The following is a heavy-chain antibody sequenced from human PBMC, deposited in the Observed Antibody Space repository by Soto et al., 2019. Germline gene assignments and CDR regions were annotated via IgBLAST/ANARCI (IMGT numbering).Heavy chain of an antibody. V-gene: IGHV3-9*01. Sequence: SLRLSCAASVFNCDDYAMHWFRQAPGKGLEWVAGITWNSGNLAYADSVKGRFTISRDNAKDSLYLQMNSLTPEDAAFYYCAKDHLGGAMAVPFFDPWGQGAQVTVSS. CDR2: ITWNSGNL. D-gene: IGHD3-16*01. J-gene: IGHJ5*02. CDR3: AKDHLGGAMAVPFFDP. CDR1: VFNCDDYA.